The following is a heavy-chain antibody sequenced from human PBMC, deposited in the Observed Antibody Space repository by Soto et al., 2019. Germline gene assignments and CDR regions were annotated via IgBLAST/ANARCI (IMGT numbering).Heavy chain of an antibody. V-gene: IGHV4-31*02. CDR1: GGSLKSGGYY. Sequence: QVQLQESGPGLVKPSQTLSLTCTVSGGSLKSGGYYWSWIRQHPGRVLEWIGYIYYTGRTYYNPSLESRVTFSVDTSKNQFSLKLSSVPAADTAVYYCARDVTRNHTRFDLWGHATQVTVSS. J-gene: IGHJ5*02. CDR2: IYYTGRT. D-gene: IGHD1-1*01. CDR3: ARDVTRNHTRFDL.